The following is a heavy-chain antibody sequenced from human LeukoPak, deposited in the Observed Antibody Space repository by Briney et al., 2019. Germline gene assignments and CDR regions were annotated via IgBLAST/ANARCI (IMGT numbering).Heavy chain of an antibody. D-gene: IGHD2-2*01. J-gene: IGHJ4*02. V-gene: IGHV4-34*01. CDR2: INHSGST. CDR1: GGSFSGYY. CDR3: ARGSVPHGFDY. Sequence: SETLSLTCAVYGGSFSGYYWSWIRQPPGKGLEWIGEINHSGSTNYNPSLKSRVTISVDTSKNQFSLKLSSVTAADTAVYYCARGSVPHGFDYWGQGTLVTVSS.